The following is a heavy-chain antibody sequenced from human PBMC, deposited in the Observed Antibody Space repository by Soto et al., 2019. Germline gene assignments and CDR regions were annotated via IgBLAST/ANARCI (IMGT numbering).Heavy chain of an antibody. CDR1: GFPFSSYS. Sequence: VGALRLSCTASGFPFSSYSMNWVRQTPGKGLEWVSSISGSIVYMSYADSVKGRFTISRDNAKDSLYLQMNSLRSEDTAVYYCARGYTIFGVVPSNGFDRWGQGTMVPVSP. D-gene: IGHD3-3*01. CDR3: ARGYTIFGVVPSNGFDR. J-gene: IGHJ5*02. V-gene: IGHV3-21*01. CDR2: ISGSIVYM.